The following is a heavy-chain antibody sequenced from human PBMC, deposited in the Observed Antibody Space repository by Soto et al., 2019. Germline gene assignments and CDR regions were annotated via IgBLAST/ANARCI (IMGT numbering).Heavy chain of an antibody. V-gene: IGHV3-48*03. D-gene: IGHD3-22*01. CDR3: ARGGRAWYRYYYDSSGYYGLDY. J-gene: IGHJ4*02. CDR2: ISSSGSTI. Sequence: SGGSLRLSCAASGFTFSSYEMNWVRQAPGKGLEWVSYISSSGSTIYYADSVKGRFTISRDNAKNSLYLQMNSLRAEDTAVYYCARGGRAWYRYYYDSSGYYGLDYWGQGTLVTVSS. CDR1: GFTFSSYE.